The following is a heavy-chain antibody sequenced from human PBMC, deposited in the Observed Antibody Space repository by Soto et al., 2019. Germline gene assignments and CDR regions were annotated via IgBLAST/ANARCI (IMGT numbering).Heavy chain of an antibody. CDR3: AKEQPGIAAAVRYYYGMDV. D-gene: IGHD6-13*01. CDR2: ISYDGSNK. Sequence: QVQLVESGGGVVQPGRSLRLSCAASGFTFSSYGMHWVRQAPGKGLEWVAVISYDGSNKYYADSVKGRFTISRDNSKNTLDLQMNSLRAEDTAVYYCAKEQPGIAAAVRYYYGMDVWGQGTTVTVSS. CDR1: GFTFSSYG. V-gene: IGHV3-30*18. J-gene: IGHJ6*02.